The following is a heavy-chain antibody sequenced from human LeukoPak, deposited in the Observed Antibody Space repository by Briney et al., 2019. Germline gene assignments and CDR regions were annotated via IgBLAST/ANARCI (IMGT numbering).Heavy chain of an antibody. CDR2: ISYDGSNK. CDR3: ARDRRRVAGPYYHYGMDV. J-gene: IGHJ6*02. V-gene: IGHV3-30-3*01. D-gene: IGHD6-19*01. CDR1: GFTFSSYA. Sequence: GGSLRLSCAASGFTFSSYAMHWVRQAPGKGLEWVAVISYDGSNKYYADSVKGRFTISRDNSKNTLYLQMNSLRAEDTAVYYCARDRRRVAGPYYHYGMDVWGQGTTVTVSS.